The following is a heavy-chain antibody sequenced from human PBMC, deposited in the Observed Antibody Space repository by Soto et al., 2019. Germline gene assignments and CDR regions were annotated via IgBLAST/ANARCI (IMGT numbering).Heavy chain of an antibody. Sequence: SVKVSCKASGGTFSSYAISWVRQAPGQGLEWMGGIIPIFGTANYAQKFQGRVTITADESTSTAYMELSSLRSEDTAVYYCARDREMATAQFDYWGQGTLVTVS. CDR1: GGTFSSYA. CDR3: ARDREMATAQFDY. J-gene: IGHJ4*02. D-gene: IGHD5-12*01. V-gene: IGHV1-69*13. CDR2: IIPIFGTA.